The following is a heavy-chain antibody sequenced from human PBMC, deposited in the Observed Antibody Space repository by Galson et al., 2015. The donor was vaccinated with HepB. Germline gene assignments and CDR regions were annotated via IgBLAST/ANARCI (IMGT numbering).Heavy chain of an antibody. V-gene: IGHV1-18*01. CDR1: GYTFTSYG. D-gene: IGHD2-2*02. CDR2: ISAYNGNT. CDR3: ARGIYCSSTSCYINGWFDP. J-gene: IGHJ5*02. Sequence: SVKVSCKASGYTFTSYGIGWVRQAPGQGLEWMGWISAYNGNTNYAQKLQGRVTMTTDTSTSTAYMELRSLRSDDTAVYYCARGIYCSSTSCYINGWFDPWGQGTLVTVSS.